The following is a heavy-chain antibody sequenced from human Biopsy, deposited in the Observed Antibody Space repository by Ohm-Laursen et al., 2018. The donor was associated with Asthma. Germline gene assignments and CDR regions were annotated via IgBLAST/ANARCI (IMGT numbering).Heavy chain of an antibody. CDR2: MSFDGRQT. Sequence: RSLRLSCAASGFSFNSYGMHWVHQAPGKGLEWVAVMSFDGRQTYYADSVKGRFTISRDNSKNTFYLQMNSLRAEDTAVYYCAKERYYDFWSGYPIWGQGTMVTVSS. CDR1: GFSFNSYG. J-gene: IGHJ3*02. D-gene: IGHD3-3*01. CDR3: AKERYYDFWSGYPI. V-gene: IGHV3-30*18.